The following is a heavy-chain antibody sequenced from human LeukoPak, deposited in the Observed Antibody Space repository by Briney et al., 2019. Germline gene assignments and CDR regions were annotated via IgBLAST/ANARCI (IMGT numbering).Heavy chain of an antibody. V-gene: IGHV4-59*01. CDR3: AKDSSGWYFDY. D-gene: IGHD6-19*01. Sequence: SETLSLTCTVSGGSISSYYWSWIRQPPGKGLEWTGYIYYSGSTNYNPSLKSRVTISVDTSKNQFSLKLSSVTAADTAVYYCAKDSSGWYFDYWGQGTLVTVSS. CDR2: IYYSGST. J-gene: IGHJ4*02. CDR1: GGSISSYY.